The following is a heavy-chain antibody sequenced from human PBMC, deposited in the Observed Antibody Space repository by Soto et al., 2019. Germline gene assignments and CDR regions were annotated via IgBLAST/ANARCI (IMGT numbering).Heavy chain of an antibody. V-gene: IGHV4-59*01. CDR3: AKVSGSDFGVVIRNY. D-gene: IGHD3-3*01. CDR2: IYYSGST. J-gene: IGHJ4*02. Sequence: PSETLSLTCTVSGGSISSYYWSWIRQPPGKGLEWIGYIYYSGSTNYNPSLKSRVTISVNTSKNQFSLMLSSVTAADTAVYYCAKVSGSDFGVVIRNYWGQGTLVTVSS. CDR1: GGSISSYY.